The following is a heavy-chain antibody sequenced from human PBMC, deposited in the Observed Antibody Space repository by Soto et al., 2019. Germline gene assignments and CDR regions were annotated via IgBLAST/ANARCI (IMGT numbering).Heavy chain of an antibody. V-gene: IGHV1-3*01. Sequence: ASVKVSCKGSGYSFTRYAIHWVRQAPGQSLEWMGWINAGGGGTKYSQKLQGRVTITRDTSATTVYLDLSSLRYEDTAMYYCAREKGSAGSFDFWGQGTLVIVSS. D-gene: IGHD6-13*01. J-gene: IGHJ4*02. CDR1: GYSFTRYA. CDR3: AREKGSAGSFDF. CDR2: INAGGGGT.